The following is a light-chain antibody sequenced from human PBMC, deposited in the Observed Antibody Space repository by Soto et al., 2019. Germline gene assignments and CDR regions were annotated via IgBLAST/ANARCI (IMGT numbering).Light chain of an antibody. V-gene: IGKV3-20*01. J-gene: IGKJ2*01. CDR1: QSIRSSY. Sequence: IVLTQSPGTLSLSPGEIATLSCRASQSIRSSYVAWYQQKPGQAPRLLIYAASARATGLPDRFSGCGSGTDFTLTISRLEPEDFAMYYCHCQDFGNSAVYSFGQGTKLEI. CDR2: AAS. CDR3: HCQDFGNSAVYS.